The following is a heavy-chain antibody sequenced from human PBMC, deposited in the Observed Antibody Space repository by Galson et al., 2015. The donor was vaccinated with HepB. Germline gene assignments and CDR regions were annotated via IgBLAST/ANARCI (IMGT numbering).Heavy chain of an antibody. CDR2: IKSRRFGGKV. CDR3: TTTVRPEDLLEY. Sequence: SLRLSCAASGFTFSDAWMSWVRQAPGKGLEWVARIKSRRFGGKVDYGTPVKGRFTISRDDSKHTLSLLMDSLKTEDTAVYYCTTTVRPEDLLEYWGQGSLVTVSS. J-gene: IGHJ4*02. D-gene: IGHD1-14*01. CDR1: GFTFSDAW. V-gene: IGHV3-15*01.